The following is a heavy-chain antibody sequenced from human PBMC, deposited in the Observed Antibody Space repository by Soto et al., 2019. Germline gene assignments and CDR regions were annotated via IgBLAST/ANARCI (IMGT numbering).Heavy chain of an antibody. V-gene: IGHV3-7*05. Sequence: GGSLRLSCAASGFTFSSHWMSWVRLPPGKGLEWVVNIKQDGSEVYYEDSVEGRFTISRDNAKDSLLLTMYRLRVEDTAVYYCARSSFGAFDVWGQGAMVTVSS. CDR3: ARSSFGAFDV. D-gene: IGHD3-10*01. CDR2: IKQDGSEV. CDR1: GFTFSSHW. J-gene: IGHJ3*01.